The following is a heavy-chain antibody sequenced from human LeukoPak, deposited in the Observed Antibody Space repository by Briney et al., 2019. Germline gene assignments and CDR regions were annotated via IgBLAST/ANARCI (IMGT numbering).Heavy chain of an antibody. J-gene: IGHJ4*02. V-gene: IGHV3-21*01. Sequence: GGSLRLSCAASGFTFSSYSMNWVRQAPGKGLEWVSSISSSSSYIYYADSVKGRFTISRDNAKNSLYLQMNSLRAEDTAVYYCARYQGSGWYDIPYWGQGTLVTVSS. D-gene: IGHD6-19*01. CDR3: ARYQGSGWYDIPY. CDR2: ISSSSSYI. CDR1: GFTFSSYS.